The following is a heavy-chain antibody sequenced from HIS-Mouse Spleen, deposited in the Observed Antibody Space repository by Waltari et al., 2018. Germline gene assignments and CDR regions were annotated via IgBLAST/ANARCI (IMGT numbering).Heavy chain of an antibody. CDR2: IYYSGRT. D-gene: IGHD6-19*01. CDR1: GGSISSSSYY. V-gene: IGHV4-39*01. J-gene: IGHJ4*02. Sequence: QLQLQESGPGLVKPSETLSLTCTVSGGSISSSSYYWGWIRQPPGKGLEWIGSIYYSGRTYYNPSLKSRVTISVDTSKNQFSLKLSSVTAADTAVYYCAGIAVAGTNYFDYWCQGTLVTVSS. CDR3: AGIAVAGTNYFDY.